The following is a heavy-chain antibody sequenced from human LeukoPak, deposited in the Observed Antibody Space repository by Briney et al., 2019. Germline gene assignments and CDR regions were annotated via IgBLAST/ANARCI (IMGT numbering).Heavy chain of an antibody. Sequence: GGSLRLSCTATGFSFSTFAMTWVRQAPGKGLEWVSYIRGSGSTMFYADSVRGRFTISRDNARNSLYLQMNSLRAEDTAVYYCARDLYGDYGDAFDIWGQGTMVTVSS. V-gene: IGHV3-48*03. CDR2: IRGSGSTM. CDR3: ARDLYGDYGDAFDI. D-gene: IGHD4-17*01. J-gene: IGHJ3*02. CDR1: GFSFSTFA.